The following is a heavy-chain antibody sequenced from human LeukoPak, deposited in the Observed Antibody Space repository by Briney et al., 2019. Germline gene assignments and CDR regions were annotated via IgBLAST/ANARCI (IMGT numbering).Heavy chain of an antibody. CDR2: IYPGDSDT. CDR1: GYSFTSYW. D-gene: IGHD3-10*01. V-gene: IGHV5-51*01. Sequence: KSGESLKISCKGSGYSFTSYWIGWVRQMPGKGLEWMGIIYPGDSDTRYSPSFQGQVTISADKSISTAYLQWSSLKASDTAMYYCAIDTNNYYGSGSLDYWGQGTLVTVSS. J-gene: IGHJ4*02. CDR3: AIDTNNYYGSGSLDY.